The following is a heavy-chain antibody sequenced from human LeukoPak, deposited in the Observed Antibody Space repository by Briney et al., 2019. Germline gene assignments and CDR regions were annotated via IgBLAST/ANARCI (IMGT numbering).Heavy chain of an antibody. Sequence: GGSLRLSCAASGFTFSSYWMNWLRQAPGKGLEWVANINQDGSEKFYVDSVKGRFTISRDNAKNSLYLQLNSLRAEDTAVYYCAREGQSYSGSGSYGYYYYGMDVWGQGTTVTVSS. J-gene: IGHJ6*02. V-gene: IGHV3-7*03. CDR2: INQDGSEK. D-gene: IGHD3-10*01. CDR3: AREGQSYSGSGSYGYYYYGMDV. CDR1: GFTFSSYW.